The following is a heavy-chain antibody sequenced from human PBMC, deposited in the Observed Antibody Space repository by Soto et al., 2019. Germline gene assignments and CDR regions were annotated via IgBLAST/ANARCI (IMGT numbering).Heavy chain of an antibody. Sequence: ASVKVSCKASGYTFTSYAMHWVRQAPGQRLEWMGWINAGNGNTKYSQKFQGRVTITRDTSASTAYMELSSLRSEDTAVYYCAREDYDILTGENWFDPWGQGTLVTVSS. V-gene: IGHV1-3*01. D-gene: IGHD3-9*01. CDR2: INAGNGNT. CDR1: GYTFTSYA. CDR3: AREDYDILTGENWFDP. J-gene: IGHJ5*02.